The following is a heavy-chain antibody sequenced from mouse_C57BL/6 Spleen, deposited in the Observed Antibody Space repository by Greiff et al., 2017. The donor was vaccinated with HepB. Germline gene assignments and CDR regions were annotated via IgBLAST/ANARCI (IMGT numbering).Heavy chain of an antibody. CDR2: IYPSDSET. V-gene: IGHV1-61*01. J-gene: IGHJ2*01. Sequence: VQLQQPGAELVRPGSSVKLSCKASGYTFTSYWMDWVKQRPGQGLEWIGNIYPSDSETHYNQKFKDKATLTVDKSSSTAYMQLSSLTSEDSAVYYYARWGSSDFDDGGQGTTLTVSS. CDR1: GYTFTSYW. D-gene: IGHD1-1*01. CDR3: ARWGSSDFDD.